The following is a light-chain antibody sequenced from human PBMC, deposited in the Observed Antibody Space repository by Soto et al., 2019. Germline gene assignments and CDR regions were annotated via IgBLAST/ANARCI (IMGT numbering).Light chain of an antibody. CDR3: QQYESYSS. J-gene: IGKJ2*01. V-gene: IGKV1-5*03. CDR2: KAT. Sequence: DIQMTQSPSTLSASVGDRVTITCRASQSISTWLAWYQQKPGKAPKLLIYKATSLESGVPSRFSGSGSGTAFTLTINTLQPDDFATYYCQQYESYSSFGQGTKLEIK. CDR1: QSISTW.